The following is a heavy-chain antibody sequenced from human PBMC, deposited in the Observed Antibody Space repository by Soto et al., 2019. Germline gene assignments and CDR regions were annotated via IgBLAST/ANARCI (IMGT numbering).Heavy chain of an antibody. J-gene: IGHJ6*02. CDR1: GFSLSTSAEG. V-gene: IGHV2-5*02. D-gene: IGHD2-15*01. CDR3: AHKGGRGAAMDV. CDR2: IYWDDDE. Sequence: QITLKESGPTLVKPTQTLTLTCTFSGFSLSTSAEGVAWIRQPPGKALEWLALIYWDDDERYSPFLKSRLTIAKDTSKNQVVLTMNNMDPVDTATYLCAHKGGRGAAMDVWGQGTTVTVSS.